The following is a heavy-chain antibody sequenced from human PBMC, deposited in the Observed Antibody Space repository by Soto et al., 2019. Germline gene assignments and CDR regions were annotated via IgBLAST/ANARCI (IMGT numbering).Heavy chain of an antibody. Sequence: PRLSCAASGFTFSSYSMNWVRQAPGKGLEWVSSISSSSSYIYYADSVKGRFTISRDNAKNSLYLQMNSLRAEDTAVYYFARDCSGGSCYSGYDYYYGMDVWGQGSTVTV. D-gene: IGHD2-15*01. CDR1: GFTFSSYS. CDR3: ARDCSGGSCYSGYDYYYGMDV. J-gene: IGHJ6*02. CDR2: ISSSSSYI. V-gene: IGHV3-21*01.